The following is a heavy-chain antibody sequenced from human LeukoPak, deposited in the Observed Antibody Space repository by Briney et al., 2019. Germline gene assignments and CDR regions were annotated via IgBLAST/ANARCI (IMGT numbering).Heavy chain of an antibody. D-gene: IGHD3-9*01. CDR3: ARVRKLYYDILTGYPNDAFDI. CDR2: IYYSGST. CDR1: GGSISSYY. J-gene: IGHJ3*02. V-gene: IGHV4-59*01. Sequence: SETLSLTCTVSGGSISSYYWSWIRQPPGKGLEWIGYIYYSGSTNYNPSLKSRVTISVDTSKNQFSLKLSSVTAADTAVYYCARVRKLYYDILTGYPNDAFDIWGQGTMVTVSP.